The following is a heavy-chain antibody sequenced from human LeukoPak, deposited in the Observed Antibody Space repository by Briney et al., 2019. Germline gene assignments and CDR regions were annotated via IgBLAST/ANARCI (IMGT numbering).Heavy chain of an antibody. Sequence: GGSLRLSCAASGFTFSDYYMSWIRQAPGKGLEWVSYISSSGSTIYYADSVKGRFTISRDNAKNSLYLQMNSLRAEDTAVYYCARTHYDFWSSYYPVDPWGQGTLVTVSS. CDR2: ISSSGSTI. V-gene: IGHV3-11*04. CDR1: GFTFSDYY. CDR3: ARTHYDFWSSYYPVDP. J-gene: IGHJ5*02. D-gene: IGHD3-3*01.